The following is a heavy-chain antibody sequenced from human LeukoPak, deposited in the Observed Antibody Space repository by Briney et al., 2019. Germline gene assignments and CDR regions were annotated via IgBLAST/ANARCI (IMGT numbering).Heavy chain of an antibody. CDR2: ISGSGGST. CDR3: AKDPTRYGDYGVYFDY. D-gene: IGHD4-17*01. J-gene: IGHJ4*02. Sequence: GGSLRLSCAASGFTFSSYAMSWVRQAPGKGLEWVSTISGSGGSTYYADSVKGRFTISRDNSKNTLYLQMNSLRAEDTAVYYCAKDPTRYGDYGVYFDYWGQGTLVTVSS. V-gene: IGHV3-23*01. CDR1: GFTFSSYA.